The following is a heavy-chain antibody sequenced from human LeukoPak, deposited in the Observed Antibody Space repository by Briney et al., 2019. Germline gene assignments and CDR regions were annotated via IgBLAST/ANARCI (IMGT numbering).Heavy chain of an antibody. CDR3: ARYPGYSAFH. CDR1: GFTLSDYY. CDR2: ITSNGGSI. J-gene: IGHJ4*02. D-gene: IGHD5-12*01. Sequence: GGSLRLSCAASGFTLSDYYMSWIRQAPGKGLEWLAYITSNGGSIYYADSLKGRFTISRDNPKNSLYLQMNSLRAEDTAVYYCARYPGYSAFHWGQGTLVTVSS. V-gene: IGHV3-11*04.